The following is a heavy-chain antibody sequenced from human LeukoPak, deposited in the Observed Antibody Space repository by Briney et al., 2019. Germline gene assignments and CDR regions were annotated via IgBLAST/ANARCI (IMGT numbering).Heavy chain of an antibody. D-gene: IGHD3-22*01. J-gene: IGHJ6*03. CDR3: ARAGDSSGYYLYRDYYYYMDV. V-gene: IGHV4-61*05. CDR2: IYYSGST. CDR1: SGTISSSSYF. Sequence: SETLSLTCNVSSGTISSSSYFWGWIRQPPGNGLEWIGYIYYSGSTNYNPSLKSRVTISVDTSKNQFSLKLSSVTAADTAVYYCARAGDSSGYYLYRDYYYYMDVWGKGTTVTVSS.